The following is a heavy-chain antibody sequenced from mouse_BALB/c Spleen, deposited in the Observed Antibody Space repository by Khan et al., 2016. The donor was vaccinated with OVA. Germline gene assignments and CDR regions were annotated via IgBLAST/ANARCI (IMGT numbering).Heavy chain of an antibody. J-gene: IGHJ2*01. D-gene: IGHD2-1*01. CDR3: ARLLINFDY. CDR2: LNPSNGRT. V-gene: IGHV1S81*02. Sequence: QVQLQQPGAELVNPGASVNLSCKASGYTLTSYWMHWVKQRPGQGLEWIGELNPSNGRTNSTEKFKSKATLPVDKSSITAYMQLSSPTSEDAAVYYCARLLINFDYWGQGTTLTVSS. CDR1: GYTLTSYW.